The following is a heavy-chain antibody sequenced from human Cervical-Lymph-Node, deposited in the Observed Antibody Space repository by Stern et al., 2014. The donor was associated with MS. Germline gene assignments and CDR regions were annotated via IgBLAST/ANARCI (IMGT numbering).Heavy chain of an antibody. V-gene: IGHV4-39*02. J-gene: IGHJ4*02. CDR3: ARGAGVFDS. CDR1: GGSIGRSSYY. D-gene: IGHD6-19*01. Sequence: QLQLQESGPGLVKPSETLSLTCTVSGGSIGRSSYYWGWIRQPPGKGLEWIGNIFYTGSTFYDPSLTSRVTLSVDTSHTHFSPRRTSVPAADTAVYYCARGAGVFDSWGQGTLVTVSP. CDR2: IFYTGST.